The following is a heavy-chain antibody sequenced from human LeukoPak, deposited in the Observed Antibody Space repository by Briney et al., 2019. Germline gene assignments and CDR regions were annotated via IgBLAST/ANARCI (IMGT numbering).Heavy chain of an antibody. CDR1: GYIFTKYG. J-gene: IGHJ4*02. CDR3: AGDLEEILYYYDSSGLLFDY. D-gene: IGHD3-22*01. CDR2: ISGYNGNT. Sequence: ASVKVSCKASGYIFTKYGISWVRQAPGQGLEWMGWISGYNGNTNYAQKLQGRVTMTTDTSTSTAYMELRSLRSDDTAVYCCAGDLEEILYYYDSSGLLFDYWGQGTLVTVSS. V-gene: IGHV1-18*01.